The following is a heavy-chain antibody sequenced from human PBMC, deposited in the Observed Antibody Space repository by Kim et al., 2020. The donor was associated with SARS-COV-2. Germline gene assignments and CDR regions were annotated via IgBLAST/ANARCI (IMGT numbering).Heavy chain of an antibody. CDR2: IKQDGSEK. Sequence: GGSLRLSCAASGFTFSSYWMSWVRQAPGKGLEWVANIKQDGSEKYYVDSVKGRFTISRDNAKNSLYLQMNSLRAEDTAVYYCAREYGLRPIYYYYGMDVWGQGTTVTVSS. V-gene: IGHV3-7*01. CDR3: AREYGLRPIYYYYGMDV. CDR1: GFTFSSYW. J-gene: IGHJ6*02. D-gene: IGHD5-12*01.